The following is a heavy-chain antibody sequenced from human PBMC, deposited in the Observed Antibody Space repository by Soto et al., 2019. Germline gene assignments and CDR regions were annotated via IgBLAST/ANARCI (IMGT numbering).Heavy chain of an antibody. V-gene: IGHV1-18*01. CDR3: ERGDRLRFLEWFMGGMDV. CDR1: GYTFTSYG. Sequence: QVQLVQSGAEVKKPGASVKVSCKASGYTFTSYGISWVRQAPGQGLEWMGWISAYNGNTNYAQKLQGRVTMTTDTSTSTAYMELRSLRSDDTAVYYCERGDRLRFLEWFMGGMDVWGQGTTVTVSS. J-gene: IGHJ6*02. CDR2: ISAYNGNT. D-gene: IGHD3-3*01.